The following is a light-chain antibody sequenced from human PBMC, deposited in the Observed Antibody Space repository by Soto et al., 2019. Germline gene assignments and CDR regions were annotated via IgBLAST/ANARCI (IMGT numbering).Light chain of an antibody. V-gene: IGLV2-8*01. CDR2: DVN. CDR1: SSDVGGYDY. J-gene: IGLJ2*01. Sequence: QSVLTQPPSASGSPGQSVTISCTGTSSDVGGYDYVSWYQQHPGKAPKLMIYDVNKRPSGVPGRFSGSKSGNTASLTVSGLQAEDEADCYCSSYGGSDNLVFGGGTKVTVL. CDR3: SSYGGSDNLV.